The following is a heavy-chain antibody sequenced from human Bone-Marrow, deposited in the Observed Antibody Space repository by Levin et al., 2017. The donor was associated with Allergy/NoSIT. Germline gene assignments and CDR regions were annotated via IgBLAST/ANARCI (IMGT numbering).Heavy chain of an antibody. V-gene: IGHV3-30*04. J-gene: IGHJ4*02. CDR1: GFTFRSYA. CDR2: TSFDGANN. CDR3: ARGRGALDR. Sequence: GGSLRLSCTASGFTFRSYAMHWVRQAPGKGLEWVAVTSFDGANNQYAEFLEGRFTISRDNSKSVAYLQMNSLRLEDSGIYFCARGRGALDRWGQGTVVTVSS. D-gene: IGHD3-10*01.